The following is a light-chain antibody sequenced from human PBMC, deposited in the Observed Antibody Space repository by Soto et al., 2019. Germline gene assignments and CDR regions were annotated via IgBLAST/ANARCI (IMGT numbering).Light chain of an antibody. CDR1: QSVSSN. CDR3: QQRHKWPIT. V-gene: IGKV3-15*01. CDR2: GAS. Sequence: EIVMTQSPATLSVSPGERATLSCRASQSVSSNLAWYQQKPGQAPRLLIYGASTRATGIPARFSGSGSGTEFTLTISSLQSADLGVYYCQQRHKWPITFGQGTRLEIK. J-gene: IGKJ5*01.